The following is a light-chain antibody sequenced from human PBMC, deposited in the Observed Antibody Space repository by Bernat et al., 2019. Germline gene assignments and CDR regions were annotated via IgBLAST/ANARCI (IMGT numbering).Light chain of an antibody. J-gene: IGKJ3*01. V-gene: IGKV3-20*01. Sequence: EIVLTQSPGTLSLSPGERATLSCRASQSVSSSYLAWYQQKPGQAPRLLIYGASSRATGIPDRFSGSGSGTDFTLTVSRLEPEDFAVYYCQHYGSSSFTFCPGTKVDIK. CDR3: QHYGSSSFT. CDR1: QSVSSSY. CDR2: GAS.